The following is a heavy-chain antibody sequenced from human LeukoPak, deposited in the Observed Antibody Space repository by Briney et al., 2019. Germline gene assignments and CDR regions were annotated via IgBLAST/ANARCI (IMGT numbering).Heavy chain of an antibody. V-gene: IGHV1-46*01. D-gene: IGHD4-17*01. J-gene: IGHJ6*02. CDR1: GYTFTSYY. CDR3: ATAYGDYGFYYYYYGMDV. CDR2: INPSGGST. Sequence: ASVKVSCKASGYTFTSYYMHWVRQAPGQGLEWMGIINPSGGSTSYAQKFQGRVTMTRDTSTSTVYMELSSLRPEDTAVYYCATAYGDYGFYYYYYGMDVWGQGTTVTVSS.